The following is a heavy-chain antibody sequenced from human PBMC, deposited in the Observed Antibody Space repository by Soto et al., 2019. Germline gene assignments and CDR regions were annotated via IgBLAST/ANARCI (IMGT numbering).Heavy chain of an antibody. Sequence: QVQLVESGGGVVQPGRSLRLSCAASGFTFSSYAMYWVRQAPGKGLELVAVISYDGNNKYYADSVKGRFTISRDKSKNTLYLQMNSLRAEDTAVYYCARAGCDGGSRYTLVGLRYGMDVWGQGTTVTVSS. CDR2: ISYDGNNK. V-gene: IGHV3-30-3*01. J-gene: IGHJ6*02. CDR1: GFTFSSYA. CDR3: ARAGCDGGSRYTLVGLRYGMDV. D-gene: IGHD2-15*01.